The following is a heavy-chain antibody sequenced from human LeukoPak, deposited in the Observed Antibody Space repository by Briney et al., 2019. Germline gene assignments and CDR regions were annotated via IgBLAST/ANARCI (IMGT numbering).Heavy chain of an antibody. V-gene: IGHV1-69*13. J-gene: IGHJ5*02. CDR1: GGTFSSYA. D-gene: IGHD1-26*01. CDR3: ARAGIINPWFDP. Sequence: ASVKVSCKASGGTFSSYAISWVRQAPGQGLEWMGGIIPIFGTANYAQKFQGRVTITADESTSTAYMELSSLRSEDTAVYYCARAGIINPWFDPWGQGTLVTVSS. CDR2: IIPIFGTA.